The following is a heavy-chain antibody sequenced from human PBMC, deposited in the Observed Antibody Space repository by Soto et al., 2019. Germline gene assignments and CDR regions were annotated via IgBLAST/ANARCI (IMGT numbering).Heavy chain of an antibody. V-gene: IGHV5-10-1*01. D-gene: IGHD6-13*01. CDR3: AISAAGSV. CDR2: IDPIDSYT. CDR1: GYSFTSYW. J-gene: IGHJ3*01. Sequence: PGESQTISGQGSGYSFTSYWISWVRQMPGKGLEWMGRIDPIDSYTNYSPSFQGHVTISADKSISTAYLQWSSLKASDTAMYYCAISAAGSVWGQGTMVTVS.